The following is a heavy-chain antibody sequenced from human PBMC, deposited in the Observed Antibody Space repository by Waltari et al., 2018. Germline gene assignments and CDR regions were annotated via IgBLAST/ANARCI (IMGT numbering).Heavy chain of an antibody. V-gene: IGHV7-4-1*02. Sequence: QVQLVQSGAEVKKPGASVKVSCKASGYTFTSYDINWMRQATGQGLEWRGWINTNNGNPTYAQGFTGRVVFSFDTSVSTAYLQISSLKAEDTAVDYCARDTYYYGSGSYPRFDYWGQGTLVTVSS. CDR3: ARDTYYYGSGSYPRFDY. D-gene: IGHD3-10*01. J-gene: IGHJ4*02. CDR2: INTNNGNP. CDR1: GYTFTSYD.